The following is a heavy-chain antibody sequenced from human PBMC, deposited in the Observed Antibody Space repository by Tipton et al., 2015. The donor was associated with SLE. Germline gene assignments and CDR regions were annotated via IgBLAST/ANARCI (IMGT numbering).Heavy chain of an antibody. D-gene: IGHD1/OR15-1a*01. CDR3: AKFEKTTDFYLDS. CDR1: GFTFISYA. CDR2: ISGGGST. J-gene: IGHJ4*02. Sequence: SLRLSCATSGFTFISYALSWVRRAPGKGLEWVSAISGGGSTYYADFVKGRFSISIDKSKKTLFLQMKSLRVDDTATYYCAKFEKTTDFYLDSWGQGTLVSVSS. V-gene: IGHV3-23*01.